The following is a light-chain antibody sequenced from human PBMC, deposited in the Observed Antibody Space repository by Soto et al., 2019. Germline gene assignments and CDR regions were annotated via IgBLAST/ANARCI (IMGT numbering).Light chain of an antibody. J-gene: IGLJ3*02. Sequence: QAVVTQEPSMTVSPGGTVTLTCASTSGAVTSAYYPNWFRQKPGQPPRALIYSADNKHSWTPARFSGSLLGGKAALTLSGVQPEDEAEYYCLLFYGGAWVFGGGTKLTVL. CDR2: SAD. CDR3: LLFYGGAWV. CDR1: SGAVTSAYY. V-gene: IGLV7-43*01.